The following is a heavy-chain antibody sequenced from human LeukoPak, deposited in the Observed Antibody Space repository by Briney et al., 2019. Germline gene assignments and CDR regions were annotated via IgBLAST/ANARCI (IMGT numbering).Heavy chain of an antibody. D-gene: IGHD3-3*01. J-gene: IGHJ4*02. CDR2: IYYSGST. V-gene: IGHV4-39*07. CDR3: ARGRIAAKWLLSGYFDY. CDR1: GGSISSSSYY. Sequence: SETLSLTCTVSGGSISSSSYYWGWIRQPPGKGLEWIGSIYYSGSTNYNPSLKSRVTISVDTSKNQFSLKLSSVTAADTAVYYCARGRIAAKWLLSGYFDYWGQGTLVTVSS.